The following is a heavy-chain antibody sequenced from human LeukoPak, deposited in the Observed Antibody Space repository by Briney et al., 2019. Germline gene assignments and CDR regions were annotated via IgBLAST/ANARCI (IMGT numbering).Heavy chain of an antibody. V-gene: IGHV7-4-1*02. CDR1: GYTFSSYA. J-gene: IGHJ4*02. Sequence: ASVKVSCKASGYTFSSYAMNWVRQAPGQALEWMGWINTNTGNPTYAQGFTGRFVFSLDTSVSTAYLQISSLQAEDTAVYYCARSNNDGDYLGVGFDYWGQGTLVTVSS. CDR3: ARSNNDGDYLGVGFDY. CDR2: INTNTGNP. D-gene: IGHD4-17*01.